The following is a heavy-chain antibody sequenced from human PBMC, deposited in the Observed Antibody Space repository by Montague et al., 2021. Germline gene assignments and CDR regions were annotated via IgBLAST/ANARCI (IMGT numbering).Heavy chain of an antibody. CDR1: GGSISTYY. Sequence: SETLSLTCAVSGGSISTYYWTWIRQSPGKGLEYIGYFAQSVASCASGSTNYHPSLRGRVTVSFTSSKTQVSLKMTSVIATDTGVYYCARGEGVVPAARFDFWGRGTPVTVSS. CDR3: ARGEGVVPAARFDF. J-gene: IGHJ4*02. CDR2: FAQSVASCASGST. V-gene: IGHV4-4*09. D-gene: IGHD3-16*01.